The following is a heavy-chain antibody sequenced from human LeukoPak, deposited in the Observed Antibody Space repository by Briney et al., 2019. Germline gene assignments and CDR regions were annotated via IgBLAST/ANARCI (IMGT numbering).Heavy chain of an antibody. V-gene: IGHV4-39*01. J-gene: IGHJ3*02. CDR1: GGSISSSSYY. Sequence: SETLSLTCTVSGGSISSSSYYWGWIRQPPGKGLEWIGSIYYSGSTYYNPSLESRVTISVDTSKNQFSLKLSSVTAADTAVYYCARHRDDSSGHYSAFDIWGQGTMVTVSS. D-gene: IGHD3-22*01. CDR3: ARHRDDSSGHYSAFDI. CDR2: IYYSGST.